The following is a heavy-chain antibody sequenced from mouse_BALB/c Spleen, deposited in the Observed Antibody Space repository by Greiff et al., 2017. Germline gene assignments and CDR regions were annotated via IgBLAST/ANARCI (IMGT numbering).Heavy chain of an antibody. CDR2: ISYSGST. V-gene: IGHV3-8*02. D-gene: IGHD1-1*01. CDR1: GDSITSGY. J-gene: IGHJ1*01. Sequence: EVMLVESGPSLVKPSQTLSLTCSVTGDSITSGYWNWIRKFPGNKLEYMGYISYSGSTYYNPSLKSRISITRDTSKNQYYLQLNSVTTEDTATYYCANRYYGSSYWYFDVWGAGTTVTVSS. CDR3: ANRYYGSSYWYFDV.